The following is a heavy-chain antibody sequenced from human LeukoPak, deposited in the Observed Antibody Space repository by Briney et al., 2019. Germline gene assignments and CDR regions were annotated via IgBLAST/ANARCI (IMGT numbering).Heavy chain of an antibody. CDR2: IYYSRST. CDR1: GGSISSGGYY. J-gene: IGHJ4*02. V-gene: IGHV4-39*01. D-gene: IGHD2-8*01. CDR3: ARHTNLVSVMVRWMYFDL. Sequence: SETLSLTCTVSGGSISSGGYYWSWIRQHPGTGLEWIGYIYYSRSTYYKPSLKSRVTISIDTSKNQFSLRLSSVTAADTAVYYCARHTNLVSVMVRWMYFDLWGQGTLVSVSS.